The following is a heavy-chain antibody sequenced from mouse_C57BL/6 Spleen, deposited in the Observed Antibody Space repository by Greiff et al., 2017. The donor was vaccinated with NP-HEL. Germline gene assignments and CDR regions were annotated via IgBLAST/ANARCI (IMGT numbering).Heavy chain of an antibody. D-gene: IGHD3-2*02. V-gene: IGHV1-50*01. CDR3: ARGAAQPWGYFDY. Sequence: QVQLQQPGAELVKPGASVKLSCKASGYTFTSYWMQWVKQRPGQGLEWIGEIDPSDSYTNYNQKFKGKATLTVDTSSSTAYMQLSSLTSEDSAVYYCARGAAQPWGYFDYWGQGTTLTVSS. CDR2: IDPSDSYT. CDR1: GYTFTSYW. J-gene: IGHJ2*01.